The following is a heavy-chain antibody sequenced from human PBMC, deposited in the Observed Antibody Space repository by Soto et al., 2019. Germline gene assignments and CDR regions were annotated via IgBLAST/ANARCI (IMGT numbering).Heavy chain of an antibody. V-gene: IGHV4-31*03. CDR2: IHDAGNT. CDR3: ARTTVVAPATVLDYFDY. Sequence: QVQLQESGPGLVKPSQTLSLTCTVSGGSIGSYGYYWSWIRQHPGEGLEWSGYIHDAGNTYSNPSLKSRLTISVDTSKTQFSLKLGSVTAADTAVYYCARTTVVAPATVLDYFDYWGQGALVTVSS. CDR1: GGSIGSYGYY. D-gene: IGHD2-15*01. J-gene: IGHJ4*02.